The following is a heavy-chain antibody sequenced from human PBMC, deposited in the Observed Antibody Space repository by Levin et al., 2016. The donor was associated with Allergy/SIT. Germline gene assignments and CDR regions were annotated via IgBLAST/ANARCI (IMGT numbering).Heavy chain of an antibody. V-gene: IGHV1-69*13. Sequence: SVKVSCKASGGTFSTHAVTWVRLAPGQGLEWLGGIIPFLRTPNYAPKFQGRLTIAADESMSTAYMELSGLKYDDTAVYYCARDQMIRGLYTYSWFDPWGQGTLVTVSS. CDR2: IIPFLRTP. J-gene: IGHJ5*02. CDR3: ARDQMIRGLYTYSWFDP. CDR1: GGTFSTHA. D-gene: IGHD3-10*01.